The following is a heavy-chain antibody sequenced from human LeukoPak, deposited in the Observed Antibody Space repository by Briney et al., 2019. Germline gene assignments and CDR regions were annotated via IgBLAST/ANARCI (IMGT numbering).Heavy chain of an antibody. V-gene: IGHV4-38-2*01. CDR1: GYSISSGYY. CDR3: ARHVNWGFDY. Sequence: PSETLSLTCAVSGYSISSGYYWGWIRQPPGKGLEWIGSIYHSGSTYYNPSLKSRVTISVDTSKTQFSLKLSSVTAADMAVYYCARHVNWGFDYWGQGTLVTVSS. J-gene: IGHJ4*02. D-gene: IGHD7-27*01. CDR2: IYHSGST.